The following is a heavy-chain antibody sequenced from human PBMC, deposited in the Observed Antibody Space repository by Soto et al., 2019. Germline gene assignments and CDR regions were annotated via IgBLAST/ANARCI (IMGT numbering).Heavy chain of an antibody. J-gene: IGHJ6*02. CDR3: PTLTLWITGSLYYYYGMDV. CDR1: GGSVSSGSYY. V-gene: IGHV4-61*01. D-gene: IGHD1-20*01. Sequence: QVQLQESGPGLVKPSETLSLTCTVSGGSVSSGSYYWSWIRQPPGKGLECIGYIYYSGSTNYHPSLKSRVTISVDTSKDRFSLKLSSVTAADTAVYYCPTLTLWITGSLYYYYGMDVWGQGTTVTVSS. CDR2: IYYSGST.